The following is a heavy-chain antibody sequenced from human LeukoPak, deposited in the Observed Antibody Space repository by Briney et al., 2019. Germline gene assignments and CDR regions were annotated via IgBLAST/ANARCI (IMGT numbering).Heavy chain of an antibody. CDR3: ARADFDY. J-gene: IGHJ4*02. CDR2: IYSGGTT. CDR1: GFTVSSNY. Sequence: GGSLRLSCAASGFTVSSNYMTWVRQAPGKGLEWVSVIYSGGTTYYADSVKGRFTISRDNSKNTLYLQMNSLRVEDTAVYYCARADFDYWGQGTLVTVSS. V-gene: IGHV3-53*01.